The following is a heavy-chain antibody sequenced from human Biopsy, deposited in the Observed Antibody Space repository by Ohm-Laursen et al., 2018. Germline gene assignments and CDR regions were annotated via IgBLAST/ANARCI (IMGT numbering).Heavy chain of an antibody. Sequence: SLRLSCAASGFIFNNYGMHWVRQAPGKGLEWVAVIWYDGSKKYYADSVKGRFTVSRDNGKNSVYLQMNSLRVEDTAVYYCARDGEAKYCKHGVCPSDFWGQGTLVTVSS. CDR1: GFIFNNYG. CDR2: IWYDGSKK. J-gene: IGHJ4*02. V-gene: IGHV3-33*01. D-gene: IGHD2-8*01. CDR3: ARDGEAKYCKHGVCPSDF.